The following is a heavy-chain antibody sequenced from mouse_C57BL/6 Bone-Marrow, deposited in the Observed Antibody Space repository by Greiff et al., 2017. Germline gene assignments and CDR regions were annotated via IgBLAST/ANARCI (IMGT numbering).Heavy chain of an antibody. CDR3: ARESYDGFAY. Sequence: QLQQSGPGLVKPSQSLSLTCSVTGYSITSGYYWNWLRQFTGNKLEWMGYISYDGSNNYNPSLKNRISITRDTSKNQFFLKFNSVTTEDTATYYCARESYDGFAYWGQGTLVTVSA. D-gene: IGHD2-3*01. CDR2: ISYDGSN. CDR1: GYSITSGYY. J-gene: IGHJ3*01. V-gene: IGHV3-6*01.